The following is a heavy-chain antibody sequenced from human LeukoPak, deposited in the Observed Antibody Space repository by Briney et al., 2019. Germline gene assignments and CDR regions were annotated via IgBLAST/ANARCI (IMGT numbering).Heavy chain of an antibody. V-gene: IGHV4-61*02. CDR2: IYKSGTV. CDR3: AREPFDDAFDI. Sequence: SQTLSLTCSGSGGSISSGNSYWNWLRQPAGKGLEWIGRIYKSGTVNFSPALKSRVTITLSTSRNQFTLKLSSVTAADTAVYYCAREPFDDAFDIWGQGTMVTVSS. J-gene: IGHJ3*02. D-gene: IGHD3-9*01. CDR1: GGSISSGNSY.